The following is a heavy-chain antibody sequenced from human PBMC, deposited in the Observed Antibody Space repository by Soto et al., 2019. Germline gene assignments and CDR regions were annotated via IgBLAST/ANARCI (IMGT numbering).Heavy chain of an antibody. Sequence: PSLTCTVSGGSISSYYWSWIRQPPGKGLEWIGSIYYSGSTNYNPSLKSRVTISVDTSKNQFSLKLSSVTAADTAVYYCAREDPVAVSFDIWGQGTMVTV. D-gene: IGHD6-19*01. V-gene: IGHV4-59*01. CDR3: AREDPVAVSFDI. CDR2: IYYSGST. CDR1: GGSISSYY. J-gene: IGHJ3*02.